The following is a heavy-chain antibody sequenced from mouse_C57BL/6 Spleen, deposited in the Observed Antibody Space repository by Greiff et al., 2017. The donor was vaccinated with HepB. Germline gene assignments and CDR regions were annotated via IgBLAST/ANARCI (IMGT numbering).Heavy chain of an antibody. CDR3: ARTDYYGSSYDLYYAMDY. J-gene: IGHJ4*01. CDR2: IYPGDGDT. Sequence: QVQLQQSGPELVKPGASVKISCKASGYAFSSSWMNWVKQRPGKGLEWIGRIYPGDGDTNYNGKFKGKATLTADKSSSTAYMQLSSLTSEDSAVYFCARTDYYGSSYDLYYAMDYWGQGTSVTVSS. V-gene: IGHV1-82*01. D-gene: IGHD1-1*01. CDR1: GYAFSSSW.